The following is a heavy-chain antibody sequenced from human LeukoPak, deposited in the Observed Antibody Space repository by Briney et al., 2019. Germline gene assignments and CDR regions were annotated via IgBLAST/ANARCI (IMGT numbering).Heavy chain of an antibody. D-gene: IGHD6-19*01. CDR1: GFTFGTYA. CDR3: ARRNGWSIDY. Sequence: PGGSLRLSCAASGFTFGTYALQWVRQAPGKGLEYVSGISSHGDSTYYGNSVKGRFTISRDNSKNTLYLQMGSLRAEDMAVYYCARRNGWSIDYWGQGTLVTVSS. J-gene: IGHJ4*02. V-gene: IGHV3-64*01. CDR2: ISSHGDST.